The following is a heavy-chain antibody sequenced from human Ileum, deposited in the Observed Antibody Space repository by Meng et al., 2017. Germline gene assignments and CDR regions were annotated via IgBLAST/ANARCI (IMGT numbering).Heavy chain of an antibody. D-gene: IGHD4-23*01. V-gene: IGHV1-69*06. CDR3: ARGTGNSLIYYFDY. Sequence: SVKVSCKASGGTFSNYAISWVRQAPGQGLEWMGGIIPIFGTANYAQKFQGRVTITADKSTSTAYMELSSLRSEDTAVYYCARGTGNSLIYYFDYWGQGTLVTVSS. CDR1: GGTFSNYA. J-gene: IGHJ4*02. CDR2: IIPIFGTA.